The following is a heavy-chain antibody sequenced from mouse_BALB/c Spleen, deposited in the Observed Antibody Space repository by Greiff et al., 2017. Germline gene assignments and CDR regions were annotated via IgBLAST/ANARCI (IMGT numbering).Heavy chain of an antibody. CDR3: TRCGIYGSWFAY. V-gene: IGHV1-5*01. J-gene: IGHJ3*01. D-gene: IGHD1-2*01. CDR1: GYTFTSYW. CDR2: IYPGNSDT. Sequence: EVQLQQSGTVLARPGASVKMSCKASGYTFTSYWMHWVKQRPGQGLEWIGAIYPGNSDTSYNQKFKGKAKLTAVTSTSTAYMELSSLTNEDSAVYYCTRCGIYGSWFAYWGQGTLVTVSA.